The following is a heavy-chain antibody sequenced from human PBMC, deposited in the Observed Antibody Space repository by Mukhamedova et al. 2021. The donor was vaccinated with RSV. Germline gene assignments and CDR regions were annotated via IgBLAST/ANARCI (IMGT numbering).Heavy chain of an antibody. CDR2: IWYDGSVQ. D-gene: IGHD2-21*01. CDR3: ARSGSDYSVDY. Sequence: MHWVRQAPGKGLEWASFIWYDGSVQYYVDSVKGRFTISRDNSKNTLYLQMNSHRTEDRAMYYFARSGSDYSVDYLVQGTRVTGS. J-gene: IGHJ4*01. V-gene: IGHV3-30*02.